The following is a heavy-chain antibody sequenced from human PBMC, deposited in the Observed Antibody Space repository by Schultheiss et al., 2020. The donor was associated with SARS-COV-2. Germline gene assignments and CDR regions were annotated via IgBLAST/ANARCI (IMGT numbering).Heavy chain of an antibody. CDR3: ARGGYYDIIDAFDI. J-gene: IGHJ3*02. D-gene: IGHD3-22*01. CDR2: IYYSGST. Sequence: SETLSLTCTVSGGSISSGGYYWSWIRQPPGKGLEWIGYIYYSGSTNYNPSLKSRVTISVDTSKNQFSLKLSSVTAADTAVYYCARGGYYDIIDAFDIWGQGTTVTVSS. CDR1: GGSISSGGYY. V-gene: IGHV4-61*08.